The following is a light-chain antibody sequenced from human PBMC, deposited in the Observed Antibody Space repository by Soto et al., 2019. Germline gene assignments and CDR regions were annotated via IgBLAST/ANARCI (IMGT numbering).Light chain of an antibody. CDR3: CSYAGYYTLV. CDR2: AVS. J-gene: IGLJ2*01. CDR1: SSDVGGYNY. V-gene: IGLV2-11*01. Sequence: QSALTQPRSVSGSPGQSVTISCTGTSSDVGGYNYVSWYQHHPGKAPKLIIYAVSGRPSGVPDRFSGSKSGNTASLTISGLQADDEADYYCCSYAGYYTLVFGGGTKLTVL.